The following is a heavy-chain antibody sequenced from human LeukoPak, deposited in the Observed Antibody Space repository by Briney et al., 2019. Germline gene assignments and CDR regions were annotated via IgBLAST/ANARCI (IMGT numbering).Heavy chain of an antibody. Sequence: GGSLRLSCAASGFNFRSFGFHWVRQAPGKGLEWLAIVSFERNDKYYADSVKGRFTISGDESKNALYLQMNSLRSDDTAVYYCARAPLRLGTSYLDNWGQGTLVTVAS. CDR1: GFNFRSFG. V-gene: IGHV3-30*03. CDR3: ARAPLRLGTSYLDN. D-gene: IGHD1-26*01. J-gene: IGHJ4*02. CDR2: VSFERNDK.